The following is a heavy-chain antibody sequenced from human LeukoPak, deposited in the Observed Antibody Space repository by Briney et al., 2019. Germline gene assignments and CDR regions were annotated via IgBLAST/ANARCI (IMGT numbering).Heavy chain of an antibody. J-gene: IGHJ4*02. CDR2: ISIISSYK. CDR3: ARRIVVAGSMGGDY. CDR1: GFTFSDYS. D-gene: IGHD6-19*01. V-gene: IGHV3-21*01. Sequence: GGSLRLSCAASGFTFSDYSMNWVRQAPGKGLEWVSSISIISSYKYYADSVKGRFTISRDNAKNSLYLQMSSLRAEDTAVYYCARRIVVAGSMGGDYWGQGTLVIVSS.